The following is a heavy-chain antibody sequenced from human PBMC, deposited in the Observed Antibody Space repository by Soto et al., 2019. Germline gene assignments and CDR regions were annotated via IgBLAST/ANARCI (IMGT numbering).Heavy chain of an antibody. CDR2: IIWNGGST. J-gene: IGHJ4*02. V-gene: IGHV3-20*04. CDR1: GFTFDDYD. D-gene: IGHD4-17*01. CDR3: ARSRPSTVTPLGYYFDY. Sequence: EVQLVESGGGVVRPGGSLRLSCVASGFTFDDYDMSWVRQTPGKGLEWVSGIIWNGGSTTYADSVKGRFAISRDNAKNSLYLQMDSLRAEDTALYYCARSRPSTVTPLGYYFDYWGQGTLVTVSS.